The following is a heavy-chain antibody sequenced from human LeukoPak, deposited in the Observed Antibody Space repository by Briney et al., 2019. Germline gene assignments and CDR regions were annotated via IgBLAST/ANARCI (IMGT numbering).Heavy chain of an antibody. J-gene: IGHJ4*02. Sequence: PGGSLRLSCAGSGLTFINYWMTWVRQAPGKGLEWVANMKQDGSAKHYADSVKGRFTISRDNAKNSLYLQMNSLRAEDTAVYYCARDQGGALDFWGLGSLVTVSS. D-gene: IGHD3-16*01. CDR3: ARDQGGALDF. CDR1: GLTFINYW. V-gene: IGHV3-7*01. CDR2: MKQDGSAK.